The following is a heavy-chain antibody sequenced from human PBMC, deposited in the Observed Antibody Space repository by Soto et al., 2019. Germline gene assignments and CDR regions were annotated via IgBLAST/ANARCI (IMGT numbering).Heavy chain of an antibody. CDR1: GVSVSSDIYY. CDR2: IYYSGNT. Sequence: PSETLSLTCSVSGVSVSSDIYYWSWIRHHPGKGLEWIGYIYYSGNTYYNPSLGGRVTISLDTSKNHFSLRLRSVTPADTAVYYCARYPVVVVPAANYGLDVWGQGTTVTVSS. D-gene: IGHD2-2*01. J-gene: IGHJ6*02. CDR3: ARYPVVVVPAANYGLDV. V-gene: IGHV4-31*03.